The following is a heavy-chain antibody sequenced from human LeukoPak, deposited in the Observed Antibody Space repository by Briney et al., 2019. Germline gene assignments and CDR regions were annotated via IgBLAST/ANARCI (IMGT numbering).Heavy chain of an antibody. D-gene: IGHD3-22*01. Sequence: GGSLRLSCAASGFTFSSFGMHWVRQAPGKGLEWVAVISYDGSYKNYVDSVKGRFTISRDISKNTLYLQMNSLRAEDTAVYYCAKRLGYYNSSEGYFDQWGQGTLVTVSS. V-gene: IGHV3-30*18. CDR3: AKRLGYYNSSEGYFDQ. CDR2: ISYDGSYK. CDR1: GFTFSSFG. J-gene: IGHJ4*02.